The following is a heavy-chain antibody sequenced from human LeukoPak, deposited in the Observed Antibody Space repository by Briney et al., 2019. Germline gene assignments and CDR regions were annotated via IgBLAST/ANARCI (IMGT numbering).Heavy chain of an antibody. V-gene: IGHV3-23*01. CDR3: AKRPYGSGMFFED. D-gene: IGHD3-10*01. J-gene: IGHJ4*02. CDR1: GFTFSRYG. Sequence: GGSLRLSCAASGFTFSRYGMSWVRQAPGKGLEWVSAIGSSGGSISYADSVKGRFTISRDNSKNTLYLQMNSLRAEDTAVHYCAKRPYGSGMFFEDWGQGTLVTVSS. CDR2: IGSSGGSI.